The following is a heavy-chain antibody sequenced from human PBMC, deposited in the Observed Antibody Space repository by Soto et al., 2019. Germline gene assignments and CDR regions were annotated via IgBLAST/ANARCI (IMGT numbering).Heavy chain of an antibody. CDR2: INHLTTT. J-gene: IGHJ4*02. CDR1: GGSFSSYH. D-gene: IGHD5-18*01. Sequence: LSLTCAVYGGSFSSYHWSWIRQTPGKGLEWIGEINHLTTTNYNPSLKSRVIISLDTPKNQFSLKLSSVTAADTAVYYCARGYDTALAPIFWGQGILVTV. V-gene: IGHV4-34*01. CDR3: ARGYDTALAPIF.